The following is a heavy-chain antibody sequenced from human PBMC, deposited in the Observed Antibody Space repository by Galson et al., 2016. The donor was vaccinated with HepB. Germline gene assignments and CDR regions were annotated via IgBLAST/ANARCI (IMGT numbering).Heavy chain of an antibody. CDR1: GFSFSTYA. J-gene: IGHJ4*02. CDR3: AKEVVYDYVWGSYRPNFGY. D-gene: IGHD3-16*02. V-gene: IGHV3-23*01. Sequence: SLRLSCAASGFSFSTYAMTWVRQAPGKGLEWVSSISASGGRTNYADSVQGRFILSRDNSRNTLSLQMNSLRAEDTAVYYCAKEVVYDYVWGSYRPNFGYWGQGTLVSVSS. CDR2: ISASGGRT.